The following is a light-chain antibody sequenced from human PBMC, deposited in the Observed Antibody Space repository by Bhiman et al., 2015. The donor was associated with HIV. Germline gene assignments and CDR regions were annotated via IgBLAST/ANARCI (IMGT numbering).Light chain of an antibody. V-gene: IGLV3-1*01. CDR2: QDN. CDR3: QVWENTSDHPGV. CDR1: KLGDKY. J-gene: IGLJ3*02. Sequence: SYELTQPPSVSVSPGQTASITCSGDKLGDKYACWYQQKPGQSPVLVIYQDNKRPSGIPERFSGSNSVNTATLTISRVEAGDEADYYCQVWENTSDHPGVFGGGTKLTVL.